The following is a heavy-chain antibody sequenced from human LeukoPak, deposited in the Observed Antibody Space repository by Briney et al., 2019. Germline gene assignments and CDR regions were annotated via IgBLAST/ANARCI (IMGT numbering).Heavy chain of an antibody. CDR3: AKDLGSSRTPFVYYYYGMDV. D-gene: IGHD6-13*01. CDR2: ISYDGSNK. J-gene: IGHJ6*02. V-gene: IGHV3-30*18. CDR1: GFTFSSYG. Sequence: GGSLRLSCAASGFTFSSYGMHWVRQAPGKGLEWVAVISYDGSNKYYADSVKGRFTISRDNSKNTLYLQMNSLRAEDTAVYYCAKDLGSSRTPFVYYYYGMDVWGQGTTVTVSS.